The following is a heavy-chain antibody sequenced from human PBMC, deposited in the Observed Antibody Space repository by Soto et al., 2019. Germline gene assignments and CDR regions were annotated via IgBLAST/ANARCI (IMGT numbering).Heavy chain of an antibody. J-gene: IGHJ3*02. V-gene: IGHV1-69*13. CDR2: IIPIFGTA. CDR1: GGTFSSYA. Sequence: SVKVSCKASGGTFSSYAISWVRQAPGQGLEWMGGIIPIFGTANYAQKFQGRVTMTADESTSTAYMELSSLRSEDTAVYYCARGREYSGPLDAFDIWGQGTMVTVSS. D-gene: IGHD5-12*01. CDR3: ARGREYSGPLDAFDI.